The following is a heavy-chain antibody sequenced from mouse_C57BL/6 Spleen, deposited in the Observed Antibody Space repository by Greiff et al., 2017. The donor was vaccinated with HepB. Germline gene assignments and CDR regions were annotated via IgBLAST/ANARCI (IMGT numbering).Heavy chain of an antibody. CDR2: ISSGSSTI. D-gene: IGHD2-5*01. CDR1: GFTFSDYG. J-gene: IGHJ3*01. CDR3: ARPEYSNYLFAY. Sequence: EVKLMESGGGLVKPGGSLKLSCAASGFTFSDYGMHWVRQAPEKGLEWVAYISSGSSTIYYADTVKGRFTISRDNAKNTLFLQMTSLRSEDTAMYYCARPEYSNYLFAYWGQGTLVTVSA. V-gene: IGHV5-17*01.